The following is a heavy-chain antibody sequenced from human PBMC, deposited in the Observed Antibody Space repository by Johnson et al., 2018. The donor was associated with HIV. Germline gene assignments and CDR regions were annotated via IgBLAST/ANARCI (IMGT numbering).Heavy chain of an antibody. CDR2: ISYDGSNR. D-gene: IGHD6-13*01. J-gene: IGHJ3*02. CDR1: GIIFSHYG. CDR3: ARAGLKIEYSSPDI. Sequence: QVQLVESGGGVVQPGRSLRLSCAVSGIIFSHYGMHWVRQAPGKGLEWVALISYDGSNRYYADSVKGRFTISRDNSKNTLYLQMNSLRADDTAVYHCARAGLKIEYSSPDIWGQGTMVTVSS. V-gene: IGHV3-30*03.